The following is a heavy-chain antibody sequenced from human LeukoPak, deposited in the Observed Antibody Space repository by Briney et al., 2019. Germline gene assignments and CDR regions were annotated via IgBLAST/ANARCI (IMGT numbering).Heavy chain of an antibody. D-gene: IGHD5-18*01. CDR3: ARALGAMGGLDY. V-gene: IGHV3-74*01. CDR2: INSDGSST. Sequence: QPGGSLRLSCAASGFTFSSYWMHWVRQAPGKGLVWVSRINSDGSSTSYADSVKGRFTISRDNAKNTLCLQMNSLRAEDTAVYYCARALGAMGGLDYWGQGTLVTVSS. J-gene: IGHJ4*02. CDR1: GFTFSSYW.